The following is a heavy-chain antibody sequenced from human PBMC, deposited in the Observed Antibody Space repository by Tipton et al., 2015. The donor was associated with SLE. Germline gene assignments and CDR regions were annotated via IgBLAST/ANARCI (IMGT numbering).Heavy chain of an antibody. CDR1: GFMFSGSA. Sequence: SLRLSCAASGFMFSGSAMHWVRQASGKGLEWVGRIRSKANTYATAYAASVKGRFTISRDDSKNKAYLQMNSLKTEDTAVDYCASESDSFDYWGQGALVTVSS. J-gene: IGHJ4*02. CDR2: IRSKANTYAT. CDR3: ASESDSFDY. V-gene: IGHV3-73*01.